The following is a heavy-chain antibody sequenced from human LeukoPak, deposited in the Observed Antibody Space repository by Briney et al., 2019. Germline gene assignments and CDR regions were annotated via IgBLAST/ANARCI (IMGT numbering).Heavy chain of an antibody. CDR3: ARGPALPKPKRFDY. V-gene: IGHV4-34*01. CDR2: INHSGST. Sequence: KPSETLSLTCAVYGGSFSGYYWSWIRQPPGKGLEWIGEINHSGSTNYNPSLKSRVTISVDTSKNQFSLKLSSVTAADTAVYYCARGPALPKPKRFDYWGQGTLVTVSS. J-gene: IGHJ4*02. CDR1: GGSFSGYY.